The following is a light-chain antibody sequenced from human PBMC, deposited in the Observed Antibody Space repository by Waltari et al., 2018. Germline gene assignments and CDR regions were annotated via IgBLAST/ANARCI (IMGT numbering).Light chain of an antibody. CDR1: QRVSSY. Sequence: ELVLSQSPATLPWSLGDTATLSCTAIQRVSSYSAWYPQKAGQAPRLLIYDASTRATGIPARFSGSGSGTDFTLTISSLEPEDFALYYCQQRSDWPTFGQGTRLEIE. CDR2: DAS. J-gene: IGKJ5*01. V-gene: IGKV3-11*01. CDR3: QQRSDWPT.